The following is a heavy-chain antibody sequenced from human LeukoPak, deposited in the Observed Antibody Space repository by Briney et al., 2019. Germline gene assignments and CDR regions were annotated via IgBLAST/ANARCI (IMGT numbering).Heavy chain of an antibody. J-gene: IGHJ3*02. V-gene: IGHV4-59*01. CDR1: GGSISSYY. CDR3: ASEVGATADGAFDI. D-gene: IGHD1-26*01. Sequence: SETLSLTCTVSGGSISSYYWSWIRQPPGKGLEWIGYIYYSGSTNYNPSLKSRVTISVDTSKNQFSLKPSSVTAADTAVYYCASEVGATADGAFDIWGQGTMVTVSS. CDR2: IYYSGST.